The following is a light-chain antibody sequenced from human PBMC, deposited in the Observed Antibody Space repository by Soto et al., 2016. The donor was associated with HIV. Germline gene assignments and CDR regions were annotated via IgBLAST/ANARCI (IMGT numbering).Light chain of an antibody. Sequence: DIQMTQSPSTLSASVGDRVTIACRASQSISNWLAWYQQKPGKAPKLLIYEASTLQSGVPSRFSGSGSGTVFTLTINSLQSDDSATYYCQQYTTYSFGQGTKVEIK. CDR3: QQYTTYS. J-gene: IGKJ1*01. CDR1: QSISNW. V-gene: IGKV1-5*03. CDR2: EAS.